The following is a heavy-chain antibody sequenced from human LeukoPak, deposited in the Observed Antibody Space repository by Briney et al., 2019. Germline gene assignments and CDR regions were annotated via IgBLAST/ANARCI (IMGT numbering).Heavy chain of an antibody. V-gene: IGHV3-33*01. CDR2: IWYDGSNK. D-gene: IGHD3-22*01. Sequence: PGGSLRLSCAASGFTFSSYGMHWVRQAPGKGLEWVAVIWYDGSNKYYADSVKGRFTISRDNSKKTLYLQMNSLRAEDTAVYYCARDGSQYYYDSSGLNDIWGQGAMVTVSS. CDR1: GFTFSSYG. J-gene: IGHJ3*02. CDR3: ARDGSQYYYDSSGLNDI.